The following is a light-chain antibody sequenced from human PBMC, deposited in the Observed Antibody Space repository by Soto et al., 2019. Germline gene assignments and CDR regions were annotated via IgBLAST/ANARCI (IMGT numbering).Light chain of an antibody. Sequence: QSVLTQPPSASGTPGQRVTISCSGSSSNIGSNYVYWYQQLPGTAPKLLIYSNNQRPSGVPDRLSGSKSGTSASLAISGLRSEDEADYYCAAWDDSLWVFGGGTKLTVL. CDR1: SSNIGSNY. CDR2: SNN. CDR3: AAWDDSLWV. V-gene: IGLV1-47*02. J-gene: IGLJ3*02.